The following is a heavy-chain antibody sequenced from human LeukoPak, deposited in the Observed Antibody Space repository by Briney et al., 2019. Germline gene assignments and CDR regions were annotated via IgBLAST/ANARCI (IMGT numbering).Heavy chain of an antibody. J-gene: IGHJ4*02. Sequence: PSETLSLTFAVSGGSIISTNWWSWVRQPPGKGLEWIGEVFHSGSTNYNPSLKSRVTMSVDKSKNQFSLNLRSVTAADTAVYYCARGSGSYDCWGQGTLVTVSS. CDR2: VFHSGST. CDR3: ARGSGSYDC. V-gene: IGHV4-4*02. D-gene: IGHD3-10*01. CDR1: GGSIISTNW.